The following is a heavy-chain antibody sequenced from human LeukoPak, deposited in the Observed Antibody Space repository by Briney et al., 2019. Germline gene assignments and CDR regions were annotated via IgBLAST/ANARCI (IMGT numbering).Heavy chain of an antibody. J-gene: IGHJ4*02. CDR2: IRYDGTNT. CDR3: AKNRWGSVATPDS. CDR1: GFSFSDYD. V-gene: IGHV3-30*02. D-gene: IGHD5-12*01. Sequence: QSGGSLRLSCAASGFSFSDYDMHWVRQAPGKGLEWVTFIRYDGTNTYADSAKGRFTISRDNSKNTVYLQMNSLRTEDTALYYCAKNRWGSVATPDSWGQGTLVTVSS.